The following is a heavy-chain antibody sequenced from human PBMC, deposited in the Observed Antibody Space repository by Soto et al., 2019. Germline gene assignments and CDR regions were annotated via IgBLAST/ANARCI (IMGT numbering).Heavy chain of an antibody. Sequence: GGSLRRSCAASGFTFSTYCMSWVRQAPGKGLEWVPAISDSGDNTYYADSVKGRFTISRDNSKNTLYLQMNSLRAEDTVVYYCVKDRSSSDWYGYFDYWGQGTLVTVSS. CDR2: ISDSGDNT. V-gene: IGHV3-23*01. CDR1: GFTFSTYC. D-gene: IGHD6-19*01. CDR3: VKDRSSSDWYGYFDY. J-gene: IGHJ4*02.